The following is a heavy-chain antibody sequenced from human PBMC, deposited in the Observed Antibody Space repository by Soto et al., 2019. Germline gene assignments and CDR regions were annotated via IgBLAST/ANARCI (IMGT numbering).Heavy chain of an antibody. D-gene: IGHD6-19*01. Sequence: SETLSLTCTVSGGSISSYYWSWIRQPPGKGLEWIGSIYYSGSTYYNPSLKSRVTISVDTSKNQFSLKLSSVTAADTAVYYCASLGIAVAGTVWFDPWGQGTLVTVSS. CDR2: IYYSGST. V-gene: IGHV4-39*01. CDR1: GGSISSYY. CDR3: ASLGIAVAGTVWFDP. J-gene: IGHJ5*02.